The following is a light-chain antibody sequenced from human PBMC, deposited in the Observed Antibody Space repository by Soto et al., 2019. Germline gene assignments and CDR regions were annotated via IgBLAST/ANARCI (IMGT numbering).Light chain of an antibody. CDR2: DAS. CDR3: QQYGYSFT. J-gene: IGKJ4*01. CDR1: QSVSSY. Sequence: EIVLTQSPATLSLSPGERATLSCRASQSVSSYLAWYQQKPGQAPRLLIYDASNRATGIPARFSGSGSGTDFTLTISSLEPEDFGVYYCQQYGYSFTFGGGTKVDIK. V-gene: IGKV3-11*01.